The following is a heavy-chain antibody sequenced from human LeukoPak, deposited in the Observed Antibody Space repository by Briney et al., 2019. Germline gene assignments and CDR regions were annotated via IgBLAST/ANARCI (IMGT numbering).Heavy chain of an antibody. V-gene: IGHV4-34*01. CDR2: INHSGSGST. CDR1: GGSFSGYY. J-gene: IGHJ5*02. CDR3: ARGRRSGGVFARNKNWFDP. Sequence: PSETLSLTCAVYGGSFSGYYWSWIRQPPGKGLEWIGEINHSGSGSTNYNPSLKSRVTISVDTSKNQFSLKLSSVTAADTAVYYCARGRRSGGVFARNKNWFDPWGQGTLVTVSS. D-gene: IGHD2-15*01.